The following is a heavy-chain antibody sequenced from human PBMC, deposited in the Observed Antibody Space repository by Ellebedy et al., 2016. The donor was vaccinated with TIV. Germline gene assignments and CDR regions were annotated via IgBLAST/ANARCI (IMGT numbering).Heavy chain of an antibody. CDR3: ARSRVVVVPAAIDSNYYYGMDV. J-gene: IGHJ6*02. V-gene: IGHV1-69*13. D-gene: IGHD2-2*01. Sequence: SVKVSXXASGGTFSSYAISWVRQAPGQGLEWLGGIIPIFGTANYAQKFQGRVTITADESTSTAYMELSSLRSEDTAVYYCARSRVVVVPAAIDSNYYYGMDVWGQGTTVTVSS. CDR1: GGTFSSYA. CDR2: IIPIFGTA.